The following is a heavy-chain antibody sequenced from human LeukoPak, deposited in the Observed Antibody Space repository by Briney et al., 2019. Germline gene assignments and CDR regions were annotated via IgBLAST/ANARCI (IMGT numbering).Heavy chain of an antibody. CDR2: IWYDGSNK. Sequence: PGGSLRLSCAASGFTFSSYGMHWVRQAPGKGLEWAAVIWYDGSNKYYADSVKGRFTISRDNSKNTLYLQMNSLRAEDTAVYYCARESGSYRGHLDYWGQGTLVTVSS. V-gene: IGHV3-33*01. J-gene: IGHJ4*02. D-gene: IGHD1-26*01. CDR3: ARESGSYRGHLDY. CDR1: GFTFSSYG.